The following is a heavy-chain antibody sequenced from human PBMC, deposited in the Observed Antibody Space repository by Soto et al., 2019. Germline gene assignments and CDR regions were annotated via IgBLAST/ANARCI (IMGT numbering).Heavy chain of an antibody. CDR2: IYYSGNT. V-gene: IGHV4-30-4*01. Sequence: QVQLQESGPGLVKPSQTLSLTCTVSGGSISSGDYYWSWIRQPPGKGLEWIGYIYYSGNTYYNPSLKSRVTISVDTSRNQFSLKLSSVTAADTAVYYCARDRDYGDVRFDPWGQGTLVTVSS. CDR1: GGSISSGDYY. CDR3: ARDRDYGDVRFDP. D-gene: IGHD4-17*01. J-gene: IGHJ5*02.